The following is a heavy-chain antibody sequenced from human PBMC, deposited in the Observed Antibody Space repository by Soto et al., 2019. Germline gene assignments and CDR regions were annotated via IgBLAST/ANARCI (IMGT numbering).Heavy chain of an antibody. J-gene: IGHJ4*02. CDR1: GFTFSSYA. D-gene: IGHD3-9*01. CDR2: ISGSGGST. CDR3: AKSFGDWLLRYFDWLFGDYYFDY. V-gene: IGHV3-23*01. Sequence: EVQLLESGGGLVQPGGSLRLSCAASGFTFSSYAMSWVRQAPGKGLEWVSAISGSGGSTYYADSVKGRFTISRDNSKNTLYLQMNILRAEDTAVYYCAKSFGDWLLRYFDWLFGDYYFDYWGQGTLVTVSS.